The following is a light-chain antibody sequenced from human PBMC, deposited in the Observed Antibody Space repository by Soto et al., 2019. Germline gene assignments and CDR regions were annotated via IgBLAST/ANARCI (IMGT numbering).Light chain of an antibody. CDR2: GAS. V-gene: IGKV3-20*01. CDR3: QQYGGSPRT. CDR1: QSISSNF. Sequence: EIVLTQSPGTLSLSPGEGATLSCRASQSISSNFLAWYQQKRGQAPRLLIHGASNRATGIPDRFSGSGSGTDFTLIIPRLEPEDFAVYYCQQYGGSPRTFGQGTKVEVK. J-gene: IGKJ1*01.